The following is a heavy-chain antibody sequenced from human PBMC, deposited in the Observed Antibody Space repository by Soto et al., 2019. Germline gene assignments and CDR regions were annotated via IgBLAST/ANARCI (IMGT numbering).Heavy chain of an antibody. CDR1: GGTFSSYA. V-gene: IGHV1-69*01. J-gene: IGHJ6*02. D-gene: IGHD2-2*01. CDR2: SIPISDTT. CDR3: ARSQGSSTSLEIYYYYYYGMDV. Sequence: QVQLVQSGAEVKKPGSSVKVSCKASGGTFSSYAISWVRQAPGQGLEWMGGSIPISDTTNYAQKFQGRVTITADESTSTAYMELSSLRSEDTAVYYCARSQGSSTSLEIYYYYYYGMDVWGQGTTVNGSS.